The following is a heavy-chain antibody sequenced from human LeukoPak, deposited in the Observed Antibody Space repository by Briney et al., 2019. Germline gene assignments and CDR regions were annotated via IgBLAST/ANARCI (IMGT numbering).Heavy chain of an antibody. Sequence: SETLSLTCTVSGGSISSGSYYWSWIRQPAGKGLEWIGRIYTSGSTNYNPSLKSRVTISVDTSKNQFSLKLSSVTAADTAVYYCARTPSWRGPYYFDYWGQGTLVTVSS. D-gene: IGHD2-2*01. J-gene: IGHJ4*02. CDR3: ARTPSWRGPYYFDY. V-gene: IGHV4-61*02. CDR1: GGSISSGSYY. CDR2: IYTSGST.